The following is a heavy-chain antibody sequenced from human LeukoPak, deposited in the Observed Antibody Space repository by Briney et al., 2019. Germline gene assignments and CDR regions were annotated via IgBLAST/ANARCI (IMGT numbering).Heavy chain of an antibody. CDR2: XXHIGRT. Sequence: GGSXXXXXXSXVRXXXGXXXXXXXQXXHIGRTNYNGSLKSRVTISVDTSKKQFSLKRKSMDAAGAAVYYCARGLFEMNTIRPFPFDLWGQGTLVTVSS. CDR3: ARGLFEMNTIRPFPFDL. CDR1: GGSXXXXX. J-gene: IGHJ4*02. D-gene: IGHD5-24*01. V-gene: IGHV4-34*01.